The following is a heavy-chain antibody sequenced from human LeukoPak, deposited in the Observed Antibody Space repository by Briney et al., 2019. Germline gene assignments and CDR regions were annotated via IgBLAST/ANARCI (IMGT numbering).Heavy chain of an antibody. Sequence: SETLSLTCTVSSYYITSGHYWGWIRQPPGKGLEWIANIHHGGSTYYNPSLKSRVTISVDTSKNQFSLKLNSVTAADTAVYFCARDSDKTAMVFKSFDYWGQGTLVTVSS. CDR3: ARDSDKTAMVFKSFDY. CDR2: IHHGGST. V-gene: IGHV4-38-2*02. CDR1: SYYITSGHY. D-gene: IGHD5-18*01. J-gene: IGHJ4*02.